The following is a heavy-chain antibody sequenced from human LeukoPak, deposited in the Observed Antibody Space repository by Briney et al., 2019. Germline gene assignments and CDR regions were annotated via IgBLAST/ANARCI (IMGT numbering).Heavy chain of an antibody. CDR3: ARGLFYYGSGSYPVPYGMDV. D-gene: IGHD3-10*01. CDR2: MNPNGGNT. J-gene: IGHJ6*02. Sequence: ASVKVSCKASGYTFTSYDINWVRQATGQGLEWMGWMNPNGGNTGYAQKFQGRVTMTRNTSISTAYMELSSLRSEDTAVYYCARGLFYYGSGSYPVPYGMDVWGQGTTVTVSS. V-gene: IGHV1-8*01. CDR1: GYTFTSYD.